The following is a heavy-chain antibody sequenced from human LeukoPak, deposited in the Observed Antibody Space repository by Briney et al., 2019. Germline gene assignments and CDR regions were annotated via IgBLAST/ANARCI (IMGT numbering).Heavy chain of an antibody. D-gene: IGHD3-3*01. J-gene: IGHJ6*03. V-gene: IGHV1-8*03. CDR1: GYTFTSYD. CDR2: MNPNSGNT. CDR3: ARTNGIFGVVTQAYYYYMDV. Sequence: ASVKVSCKASGYTFTSYDINWVRQATGQGLEWMGWMNPNSGNTGYAQKFQGRVTITRNTSISTAYMELSSLRSEDTAVYYCARTNGIFGVVTQAYYYYMDVWGKGTTVTASS.